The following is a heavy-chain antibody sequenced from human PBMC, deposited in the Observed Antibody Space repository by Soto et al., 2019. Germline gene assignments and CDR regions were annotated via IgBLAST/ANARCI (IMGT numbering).Heavy chain of an antibody. V-gene: IGHV1-69*01. D-gene: IGHD1-26*01. CDR1: GGTFSSYA. CDR2: IIAIFGTA. Sequence: QVQLVQSGAEVKKPGSSVKVSCKASGGTFSSYAISWVRQAPVQGLEWMGGIIAIFGTANYAQKFQGRVTITADESTSTAYLELSSLSSEDTAVYYCARDGRDGYYFEYWGQGTMVTVSS. J-gene: IGHJ4*02. CDR3: ARDGRDGYYFEY.